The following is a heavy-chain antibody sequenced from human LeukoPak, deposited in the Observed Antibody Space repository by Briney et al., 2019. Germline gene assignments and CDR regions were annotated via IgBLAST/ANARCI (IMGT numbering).Heavy chain of an antibody. CDR1: GGSFSGYY. Sequence: SETLSLTCAVYGGSFSGYYWSWIRQPPGKGLEWIGEINHSGSTNYNPSLKSRVTISVDTSKNQFSLKLSSVTAADTAVYYCARPGGVSGMDVWGKGTMVTVSS. V-gene: IGHV4-34*01. D-gene: IGHD1-14*01. J-gene: IGHJ6*04. CDR2: INHSGST. CDR3: ARPGGVSGMDV.